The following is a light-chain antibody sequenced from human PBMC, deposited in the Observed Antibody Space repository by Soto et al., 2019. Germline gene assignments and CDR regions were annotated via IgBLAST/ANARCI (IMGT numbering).Light chain of an antibody. CDR2: GAS. J-gene: IGKJ5*01. V-gene: IGKV3-15*01. Sequence: EIVMTQSPATLSVSPGERATLSCRASQSVSSNLAWYQQKPGQAPRLLIYGASTRATGIPARFSGSGSGTEFTLTISSLEPEDFAIYYCQQRSSWPPNFGQGTRLEIK. CDR1: QSVSSN. CDR3: QQRSSWPPN.